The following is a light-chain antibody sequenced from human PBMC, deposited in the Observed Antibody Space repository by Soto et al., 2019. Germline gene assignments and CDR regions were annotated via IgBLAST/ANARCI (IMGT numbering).Light chain of an antibody. V-gene: IGKV1-5*01. CDR2: DVS. J-gene: IGKJ5*01. CDR1: QSITTW. Sequence: DIQLTQSPSLLSASVGDSVTITCRSSQSITTWLAWYQQRPGKAPKLLIYDVSSLQSGVPSRFSGSGSGTEFTLTISSLQPDDFATYYCQHYKMYSPWTFGQGTRLEIK. CDR3: QHYKMYSPWT.